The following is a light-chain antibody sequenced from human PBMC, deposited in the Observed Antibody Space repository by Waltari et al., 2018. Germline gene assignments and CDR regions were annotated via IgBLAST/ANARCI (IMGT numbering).Light chain of an antibody. CDR1: QRVLYKTNKKNS. CDR2: WTS. Sequence: DIVMTHSPDSLTVSLGERATINCRSSQRVLYKTNKKNSVAVYQQRHGQPPKFLIYWTSIRESGVPDRFSGSWSGTDFTLTISSLQAEDVAVYYCQQYYRPPFTFGGGTKVEIK. V-gene: IGKV4-1*01. CDR3: QQYYRPPFT. J-gene: IGKJ4*01.